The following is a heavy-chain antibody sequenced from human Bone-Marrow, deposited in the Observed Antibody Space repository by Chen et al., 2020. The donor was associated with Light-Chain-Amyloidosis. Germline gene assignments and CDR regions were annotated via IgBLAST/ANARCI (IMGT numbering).Heavy chain of an antibody. J-gene: IGHJ4*02. Sequence: EVQLVQSGAEVKKPGESLKISCKGSGYSFNSFWIGWVRQMPGKGLEWMGIIYPGDSDTRYSPSFQGQVTISADKSITTAYLQWSGLKASDSAIYYCARLEGGVSSSWDSWGQGTLITVFS. CDR2: IYPGDSDT. CDR1: GYSFNSFW. D-gene: IGHD6-13*01. V-gene: IGHV5-51*01. CDR3: ARLEGGVSSSWDS.